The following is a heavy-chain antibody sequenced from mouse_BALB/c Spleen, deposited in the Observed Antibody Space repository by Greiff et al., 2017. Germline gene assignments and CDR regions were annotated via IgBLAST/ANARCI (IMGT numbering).Heavy chain of an antibody. V-gene: IGHV1S41*01. J-gene: IGHJ4*01. CDR3: ARGGGSSYFYAMDY. CDR2: IAPGSGST. Sequence: DLVKPGASVKLSCKASGYTFTSYWINWIKQRPGQGLEWIGRIAPGSGSTYYNEMFKGKATLTVDTSSSTAYIQLSSLSSEDSAVYYCARGGGSSYFYAMDYWGQGTSVTVSS. CDR1: GYTFTSYW. D-gene: IGHD1-1*01.